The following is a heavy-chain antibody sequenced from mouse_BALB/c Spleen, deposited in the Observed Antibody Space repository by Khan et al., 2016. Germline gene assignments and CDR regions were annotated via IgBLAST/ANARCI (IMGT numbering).Heavy chain of an antibody. V-gene: IGHV5-12-2*01. J-gene: IGHJ4*01. Sequence: EVELVESGGGLVQPGGSLKLSCAASGFTFSNYIMSWVRQTPEQWLAWVASISDGGGTTSYLDGVKVRFTISRDNVRNNLYLQMSSLKSEDTAMYYCVRRAYEWYYAAMDYWGQGTSVTVSS. D-gene: IGHD2-3*01. CDR2: ISDGGGTT. CDR3: VRRAYEWYYAAMDY. CDR1: GFTFSNYI.